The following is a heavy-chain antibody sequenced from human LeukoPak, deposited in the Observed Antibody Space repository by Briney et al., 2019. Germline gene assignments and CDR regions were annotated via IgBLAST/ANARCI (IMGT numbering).Heavy chain of an antibody. V-gene: IGHV4-34*01. D-gene: IGHD3-10*01. J-gene: IGHJ6*02. CDR3: ARLGEARAYYYGSGSSSMNYYYYGMDV. CDR1: GFTFSDYD. CDR2: INHSGST. Sequence: GSLRLSCAASGFTFSDYDMGWVRQAPGKGLEWIGEINHSGSTNYNPSLKSRVTISVDTSKNQFSLKLSSVTAADTAVYYCARLGEARAYYYGSGSSSMNYYYYGMDVWGQGTTVTVSS.